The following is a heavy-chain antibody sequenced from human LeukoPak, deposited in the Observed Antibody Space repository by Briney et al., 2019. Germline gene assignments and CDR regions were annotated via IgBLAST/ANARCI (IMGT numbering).Heavy chain of an antibody. CDR2: ISSSSSTI. CDR1: GFTFSSYS. J-gene: IGHJ3*02. V-gene: IGHV3-48*04. CDR3: ARDREYCSSTSCRDPDAFDI. D-gene: IGHD2-2*01. Sequence: GGSLRLSCAASGFTFSSYSMNWVRQAPGKGLEWVSYISSSSSTIYYADSVKGRFTISRDNAKNSLYLQMNSLRAEDTAVYYCARDREYCSSTSCRDPDAFDIWGQGTMVTVSS.